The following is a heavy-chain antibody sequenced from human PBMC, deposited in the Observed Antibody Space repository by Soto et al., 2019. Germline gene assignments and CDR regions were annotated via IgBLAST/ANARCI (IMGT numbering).Heavy chain of an antibody. CDR1: GFTFSRYP. D-gene: IGHD4-17*01. Sequence: PGGSLRLSCAASGFTFSRYPMSWARQAPGKGLEWVSAISGSSDNTYYADSVKGQFTISRDNSKDTLYLQMNSLRAEDTAVYYCTKEGSPNAIDETPTVTTELDYRGPGTLVTVSS. V-gene: IGHV3-23*01. J-gene: IGHJ4*02. CDR2: ISGSSDNT. CDR3: TKEGSPNAIDETPTVTTELDY.